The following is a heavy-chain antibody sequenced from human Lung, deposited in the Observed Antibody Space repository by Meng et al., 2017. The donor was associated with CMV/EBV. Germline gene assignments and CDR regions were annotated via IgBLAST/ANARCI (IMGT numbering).Heavy chain of an antibody. J-gene: IGHJ6*02. CDR3: ARSNIVVVVAATLGYYYYGMDV. Sequence: SETLSLXXAVYGGSFSGYYWSWIRQPPGKGLEWIGEINHSGSTNYNPSLKSRVTILVDTSKNQFSLKLSSVTAADTAVYYCARSNIVVVVAATLGYYYYGMDVWGQGTTVXVSS. CDR2: INHSGST. CDR1: GGSFSGYY. V-gene: IGHV4-34*01. D-gene: IGHD2-15*01.